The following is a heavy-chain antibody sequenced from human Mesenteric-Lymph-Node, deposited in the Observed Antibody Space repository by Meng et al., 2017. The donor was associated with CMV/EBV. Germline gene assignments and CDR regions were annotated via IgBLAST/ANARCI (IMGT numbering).Heavy chain of an antibody. D-gene: IGHD2-2*02. CDR3: ARSDCSSTSCYTGLRYYYYYYGMDV. Sequence: GGSLRLSCAASGFIFGNYAMSWVRQAPGKGLEWVSSISGTGFSTYYADSVKGRFTLSRDNSKNTLYLQMSSLRAEDTAVYYCARSDCSSTSCYTGLRYYYYYYGMDVWGQGTTVTVSS. CDR1: GFIFGNYA. CDR2: ISGTGFST. V-gene: IGHV3-23*01. J-gene: IGHJ6*02.